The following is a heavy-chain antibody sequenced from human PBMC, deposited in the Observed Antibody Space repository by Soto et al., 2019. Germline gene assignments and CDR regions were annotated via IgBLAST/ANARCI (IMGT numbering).Heavy chain of an antibody. Sequence: SVKVSCKASGGTFSSYAISWVRQAPGQGLEWMGGIIPIFGTANYAQKFQGRVTITADESTSTAYMELSSLRSEDTAVYYCARGEADYGEYDAFDIWGQGTMVTVSS. CDR3: ARGEADYGEYDAFDI. D-gene: IGHD4-17*01. CDR2: IIPIFGTA. J-gene: IGHJ3*02. V-gene: IGHV1-69*13. CDR1: GGTFSSYA.